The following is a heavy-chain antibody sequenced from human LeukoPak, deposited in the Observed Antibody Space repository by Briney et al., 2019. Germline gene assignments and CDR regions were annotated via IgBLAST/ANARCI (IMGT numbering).Heavy chain of an antibody. D-gene: IGHD1-20*01. V-gene: IGHV3-30*04. Sequence: GGSLRLSCAASGCTFSSYAMHWVRQAPGKGLEWVAVISYDGSNKYYADSVKGRFTISRDDSKNTLYLQMNSLRAEDTAVYYCARDGEGNWNDTGAIDYWGQGTLVTVSS. J-gene: IGHJ4*02. CDR2: ISYDGSNK. CDR1: GCTFSSYA. CDR3: ARDGEGNWNDTGAIDY.